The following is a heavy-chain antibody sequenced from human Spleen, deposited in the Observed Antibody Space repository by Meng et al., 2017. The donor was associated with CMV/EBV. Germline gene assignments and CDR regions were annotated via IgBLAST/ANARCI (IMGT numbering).Heavy chain of an antibody. J-gene: IGHJ4*02. D-gene: IGHD5-18*01. CDR1: GLSFSSCS. V-gene: IGHV3-21*01. Sequence: GESLKISCAASGLSFSSCSTNWVRQAPGKGLEWVSSISSSSSYLGYADSVKGRFTISRDNAKNSLYLQMDSLRAEDTAVYYCAKDWDTAMAPDGRFEYWGQGTLVTVSS. CDR2: ISSSSSYL. CDR3: AKDWDTAMAPDGRFEY.